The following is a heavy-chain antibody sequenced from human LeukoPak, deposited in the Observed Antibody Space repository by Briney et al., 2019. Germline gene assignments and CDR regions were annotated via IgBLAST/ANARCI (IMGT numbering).Heavy chain of an antibody. Sequence: GGSLRLSCAASGFTFSSYYMNWVRQAPGKGLEWVSSISTSSSYIYYADSVKGRFTISRDNSKNTLYLQMNSLRAEDTAVYYCARDFTGDTFGGVIAPDYWGQGTLVTVSS. CDR3: ARDFTGDTFGGVIAPDY. CDR2: ISTSSSYI. CDR1: GFTFSSYY. J-gene: IGHJ4*02. D-gene: IGHD3-16*02. V-gene: IGHV3-21*04.